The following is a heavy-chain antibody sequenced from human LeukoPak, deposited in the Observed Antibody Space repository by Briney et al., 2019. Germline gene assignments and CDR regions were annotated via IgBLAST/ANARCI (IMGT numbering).Heavy chain of an antibody. CDR3: ARVEVGYYYYMDV. CDR2: LKQDGREK. Sequence: GGSLRLSCAASGFTFSSYGMSWVRQAPGKGLEWVANLKQDGREKYYVDSVKGRFTISRDNAKNSLYLQLNSLRAEDTAVYYCARVEVGYYYYMDVWGKGTTVTVSS. CDR1: GFTFSSYG. V-gene: IGHV3-7*01. J-gene: IGHJ6*03. D-gene: IGHD2-15*01.